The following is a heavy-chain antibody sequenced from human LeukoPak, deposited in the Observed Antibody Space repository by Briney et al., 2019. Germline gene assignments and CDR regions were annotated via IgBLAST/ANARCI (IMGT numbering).Heavy chain of an antibody. CDR1: GFTFSSYA. Sequence: GGSLRLSCAASGFTFSSYAMHWVRQAPGKGLEWVAVISYDGNNKYYADSVKGRFTISGDNSKNTLYLQINSLRTEDTAVYYCARGYDILTGYYYWYFDLWGRGTLVTVSS. D-gene: IGHD3-9*01. CDR3: ARGYDILTGYYYWYFDL. V-gene: IGHV3-30*04. J-gene: IGHJ2*01. CDR2: ISYDGNNK.